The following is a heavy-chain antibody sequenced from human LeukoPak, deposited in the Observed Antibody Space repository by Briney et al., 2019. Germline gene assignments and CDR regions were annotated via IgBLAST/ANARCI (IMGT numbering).Heavy chain of an antibody. J-gene: IGHJ4*02. Sequence: GGSLRLSCAASGFTFNDYSMHWVRQAPGKGLEWVSLISWNGVSTYYADSLKGRFTISRDNSKTSLYLQMNSLRTEDTALYYCAKERGSSGYFDYWGQGTLLTVSS. D-gene: IGHD6-6*01. CDR3: AKERGSSGYFDY. CDR1: GFTFNDYS. V-gene: IGHV3-43*01. CDR2: ISWNGVST.